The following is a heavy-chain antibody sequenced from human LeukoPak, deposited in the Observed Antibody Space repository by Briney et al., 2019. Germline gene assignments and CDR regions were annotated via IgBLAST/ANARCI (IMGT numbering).Heavy chain of an antibody. D-gene: IGHD3-10*01. Sequence: SETLSLTCAVYGGSFSGYYWSWIRRPPGKGLEWIGEINHSGSTNYNPSLKSRVTISVDTSKNQFSPKLSSVTAADTAVYYCARHGSGHDYWGQGTLVTASS. CDR2: INHSGST. J-gene: IGHJ4*02. CDR1: GGSFSGYY. V-gene: IGHV4-34*01. CDR3: ARHGSGHDY.